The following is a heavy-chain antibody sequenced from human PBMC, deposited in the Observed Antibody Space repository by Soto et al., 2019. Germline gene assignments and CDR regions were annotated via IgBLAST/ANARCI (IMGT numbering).Heavy chain of an antibody. Sequence: GASEKVSCKASSYTFNRYSMHSVRQAPGKRLEWMGWINAYNGNTKYSQKLQGRVTMTTDTSTSTAYMELRSLRSDDTAVYYCAREGAIFGVVIRVGMDVWGQGTTVTVSS. CDR3: AREGAIFGVVIRVGMDV. V-gene: IGHV1-3*01. CDR1: SYTFNRYS. J-gene: IGHJ6*02. CDR2: INAYNGNT. D-gene: IGHD3-3*01.